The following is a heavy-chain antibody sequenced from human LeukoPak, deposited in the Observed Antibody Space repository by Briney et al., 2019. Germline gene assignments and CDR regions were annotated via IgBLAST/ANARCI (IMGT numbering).Heavy chain of an antibody. CDR3: ARAGSWYGNWFDP. CDR1: GGSISSHY. J-gene: IGHJ5*02. V-gene: IGHV4-59*11. Sequence: SETLSLTCTVSGGSISSHYWSWIRQPPGKGLEWVGYIYYSGSTNYNPSLKSRVTISVDTSKNQFSLKLSSVTAADTAVYYCARAGSWYGNWFDPWGQGTLVTVSS. D-gene: IGHD6-13*01. CDR2: IYYSGST.